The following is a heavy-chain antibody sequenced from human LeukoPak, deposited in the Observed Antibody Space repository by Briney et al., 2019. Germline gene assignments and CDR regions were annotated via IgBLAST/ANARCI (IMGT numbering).Heavy chain of an antibody. D-gene: IGHD1-1*01. Sequence: SETLSLTCTVSGGSISSTSYYWGWIRQPPGKGLEWIGNIYYSGSTYYNPSLKSRVTISVDTSKNQFSLKLSSVTAADTAVYYCATLTTPGWFNPWDQGTLVTVSS. CDR3: ATLTTPGWFNP. CDR2: IYYSGST. V-gene: IGHV4-39*07. J-gene: IGHJ5*02. CDR1: GGSISSTSYY.